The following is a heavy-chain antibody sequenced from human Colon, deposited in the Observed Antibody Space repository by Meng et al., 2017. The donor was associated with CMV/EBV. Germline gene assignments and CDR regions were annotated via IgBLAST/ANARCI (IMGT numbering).Heavy chain of an antibody. Sequence: GESLKISCTASGFPFSDYDMHWVRQVTGKGLEWLSSIANGHDTYYADSVKGRFTIFRENAKNSLYLQMNSLTVEDTAVYFCARGRLHGFAAWGQGTPVTVSS. V-gene: IGHV3-13*01. CDR1: GFPFSDYD. CDR3: ARGRLHGFAA. J-gene: IGHJ5*02. CDR2: IANGHDT. D-gene: IGHD3-10*01.